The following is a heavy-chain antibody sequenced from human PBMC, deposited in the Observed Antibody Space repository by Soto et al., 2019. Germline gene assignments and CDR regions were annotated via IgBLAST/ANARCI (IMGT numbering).Heavy chain of an antibody. J-gene: IGHJ6*02. D-gene: IGHD1-26*01. CDR1: YWSIGCFC. Sequence: LSHSTSVEYWSIGCFCWIWISQTPGKGLEWIGEINHSGSTYYNPSLKSRVTISVDTSKNQFSLKLSSVTAADTAVYYCAILPEDYYYYGMAGRGQGTTV. CDR2: INHSGST. V-gene: IGHV4-34*09. CDR3: AILPEDYYYYGMAG.